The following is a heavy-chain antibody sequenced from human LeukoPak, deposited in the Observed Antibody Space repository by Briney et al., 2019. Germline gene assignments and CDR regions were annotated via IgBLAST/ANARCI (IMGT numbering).Heavy chain of an antibody. D-gene: IGHD3-22*01. CDR3: ARAPAPHSSGYYFDY. V-gene: IGHV1-46*01. CDR1: GYTFTSYY. J-gene: IGHJ4*02. CDR2: INPSGGST. Sequence: ASVKVSCKASGYTFTSYYMHWVRQAPGQGLECMGIINPSGGSTSYAQKFQGRVTMTRDMSTSTVYMELSSLRSEDTAVYYCARAPAPHSSGYYFDYWGQGTLVTVSS.